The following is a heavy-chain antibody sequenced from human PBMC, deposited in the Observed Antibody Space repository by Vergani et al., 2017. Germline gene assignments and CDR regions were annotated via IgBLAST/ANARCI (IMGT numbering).Heavy chain of an antibody. V-gene: IGHV4-30-4*01. D-gene: IGHD3-10*01. CDR3: ARVEALWFGDGLFDP. J-gene: IGHJ5*02. CDR2: IYYSGST. CDR1: GGSISSGDYY. Sequence: QVQLQESGPGLVKPSQTLSLTCTVSGGSISSGDYYWSWIRQPPGKGLEWIGYIYYSGSTYYNPSLKSRVTISVDTSKNQVSLKLSSVTAADTAVYCCARVEALWFGDGLFDPWGQGTLVTVSS.